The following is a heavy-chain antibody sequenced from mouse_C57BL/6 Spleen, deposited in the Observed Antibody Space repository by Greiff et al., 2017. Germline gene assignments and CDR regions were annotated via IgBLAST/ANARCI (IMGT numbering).Heavy chain of an antibody. D-gene: IGHD1-1*01. J-gene: IGHJ2*01. Sequence: VQLQQSGAELVKPGASVKISCKASGYAFSSYWMNWVKQRPGKGLELIGQIYPGDGATNYNGKFKGKATLTADKSSSTAYMQLSSLTSEDSAVYFCARGSSYVVFDYWGQGTTLTVSS. CDR2: IYPGDGAT. V-gene: IGHV1-80*01. CDR3: ARGSSYVVFDY. CDR1: GYAFSSYW.